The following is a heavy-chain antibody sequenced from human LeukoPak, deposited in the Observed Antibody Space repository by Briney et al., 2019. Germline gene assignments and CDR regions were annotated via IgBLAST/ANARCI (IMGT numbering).Heavy chain of an antibody. CDR1: GYTFTSYD. D-gene: IGHD3-10*01. CDR2: MNPNSGDT. Sequence: GASVKVSCKASGYTFTSYDINWVRQATGQGLEWMGWMNPNSGDTGYAQTFQGRVTMTRDTSVGTAYMELSSLRSEDTAVYYCARAIRRGELERYWDQGTLVTVSS. CDR3: ARAIRRGELERY. J-gene: IGHJ4*02. V-gene: IGHV1-8*01.